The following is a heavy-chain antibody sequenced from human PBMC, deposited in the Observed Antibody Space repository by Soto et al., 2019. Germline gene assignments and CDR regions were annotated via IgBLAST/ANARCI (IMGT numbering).Heavy chain of an antibody. CDR1: GDSISISSHY. J-gene: IGHJ4*02. V-gene: IGHV4-39*01. CDR3: TTNTVLGARTVHFDY. Sequence: SETLSLTCTVSGDSISISSHYWAWIRQPPGKGLEWIANIYYSGSTYYNPSLKSRLTISLDTSKNQFSLSLSSVTAEDTAVYYCTTNTVLGARTVHFDYWGRGTMVTVSS. D-gene: IGHD1-1*01. CDR2: IYYSGST.